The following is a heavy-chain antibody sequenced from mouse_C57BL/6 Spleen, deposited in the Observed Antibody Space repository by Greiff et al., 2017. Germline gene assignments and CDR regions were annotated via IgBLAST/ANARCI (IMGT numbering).Heavy chain of an antibody. CDR3: AREGYYRGFDK. CDR2: IHPNSGST. CDR1: GYTFTSYW. D-gene: IGHD2-1*01. J-gene: IGHJ2*01. V-gene: IGHV1-64*01. Sequence: VQLQQPGAELVKPGASVKLSCKASGYTFTSYWMHWVKQRPGQGLEWIGMIHPNSGSTNYNEKFKSKATLTVDKSSSTAYMQLSSLTSEDSAVYYCAREGYYRGFDKWGQGTTLTVSS.